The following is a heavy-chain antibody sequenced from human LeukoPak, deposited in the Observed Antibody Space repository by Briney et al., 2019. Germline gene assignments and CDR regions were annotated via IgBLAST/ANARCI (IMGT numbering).Heavy chain of an antibody. Sequence: PSETLSLTCTVSGGSISSYYWSWIRQPAGKGLEWIGRIYTSGSTNYNPSLKSRVTMSVDTSKNQFSLKLSSVTAADTAVYYCARDQGCSSTSCYFGYYMDVWGKGTTVTVSS. D-gene: IGHD2-2*01. V-gene: IGHV4-4*07. CDR3: ARDQGCSSTSCYFGYYMDV. CDR1: GGSISSYY. J-gene: IGHJ6*03. CDR2: IYTSGST.